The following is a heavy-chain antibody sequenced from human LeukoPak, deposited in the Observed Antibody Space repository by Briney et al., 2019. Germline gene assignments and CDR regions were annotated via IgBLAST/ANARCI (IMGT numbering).Heavy chain of an antibody. CDR2: IRYDGSNK. CDR1: GFTFSSYG. Sequence: PGGSLRLSCAASGFTFSSYGMHWVRQAPGKGLEWVAFIRYDGSNKYYADSVKGRFTISRDNSKNTLYLQMNSLRAEDTAVYYGAKDRYGGNTLSADYWGQGTLVTVSS. J-gene: IGHJ4*02. D-gene: IGHD4-23*01. CDR3: AKDRYGGNTLSADY. V-gene: IGHV3-30*02.